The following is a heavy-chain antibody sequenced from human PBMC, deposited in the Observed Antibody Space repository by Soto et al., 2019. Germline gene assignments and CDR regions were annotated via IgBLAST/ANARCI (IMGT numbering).Heavy chain of an antibody. CDR2: IYYSGST. D-gene: IGHD3-9*01. V-gene: IGHV4-39*01. CDR1: GGSISSSSYY. J-gene: IGHJ3*02. Sequence: QLQLQESGPGLVKPSETLSLTCTVSGGSISSSSYYWGWIRQPPGKGLEWIGSIYYSGSTYYNPSLKSRVTRSVDTSKNQFSPKLSSVTAADTAVYYCARPATGNGRGAFDIWGQGTMVTVSS. CDR3: ARPATGNGRGAFDI.